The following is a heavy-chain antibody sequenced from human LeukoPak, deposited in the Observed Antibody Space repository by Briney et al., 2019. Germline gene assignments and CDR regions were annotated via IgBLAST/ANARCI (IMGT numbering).Heavy chain of an antibody. D-gene: IGHD6-19*01. CDR1: GGSFSGYS. CDR3: ARVMTFGQWLVPQN. CDR2: ISHRGSI. Sequence: SETLSLTCGVYGGSFSGYSWSWIRQPPGKGLEWVGEISHRGSINYNPSLKSRVNISVDTSKNHFSLKLASVTAADTAVYYCARVMTFGQWLVPQNWGQGTLVTVSS. V-gene: IGHV4-34*01. J-gene: IGHJ4*02.